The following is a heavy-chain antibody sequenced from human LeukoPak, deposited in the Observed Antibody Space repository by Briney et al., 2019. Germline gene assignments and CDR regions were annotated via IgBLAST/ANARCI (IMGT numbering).Heavy chain of an antibody. J-gene: IGHJ4*02. Sequence: ASVKVSCKASGYTFTGYYMHWVRQAPGQGLEWMGWINPNSGGTNYAQKFQGRVTMTRDTSISTAYMELSRLRSDDTAVYYCARGLESWELLEARHCFDYWGQGTLVTVSS. D-gene: IGHD1-26*01. CDR2: INPNSGGT. CDR1: GYTFTGYY. CDR3: ARGLESWELLEARHCFDY. V-gene: IGHV1-2*02.